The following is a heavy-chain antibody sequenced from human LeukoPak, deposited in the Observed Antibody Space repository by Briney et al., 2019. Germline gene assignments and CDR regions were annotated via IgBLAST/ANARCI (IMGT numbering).Heavy chain of an antibody. CDR2: IIPIFGIA. Sequence: ASVKVSCRASGGTFSSYAISWVRQAPGQGLEWMGGIIPIFGIANYAQKFQGRVTITADESTSTAYMELSSLRSEDTAVYYCARDRVVGATYGYFDYWGQGTLVTVSS. V-gene: IGHV1-69*13. CDR1: GGTFSSYA. CDR3: ARDRVVGATYGYFDY. J-gene: IGHJ4*02. D-gene: IGHD1-26*01.